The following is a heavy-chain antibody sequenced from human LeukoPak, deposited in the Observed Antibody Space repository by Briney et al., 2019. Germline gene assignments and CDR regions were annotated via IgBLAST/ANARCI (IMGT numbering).Heavy chain of an antibody. Sequence: GSSVKVSCKASGGTFSSYAISWVRQAPGPGLEWMGGIIPIFGTANYAQKFQGRVTITADESTSTAYMELSSLRSEDTAVYYCARGWIRITISNYYYYMDVWGKGTTVTVSS. CDR2: IIPIFGTA. D-gene: IGHD3-3*01. CDR1: GGTFSSYA. J-gene: IGHJ6*03. CDR3: ARGWIRITISNYYYYMDV. V-gene: IGHV1-69*01.